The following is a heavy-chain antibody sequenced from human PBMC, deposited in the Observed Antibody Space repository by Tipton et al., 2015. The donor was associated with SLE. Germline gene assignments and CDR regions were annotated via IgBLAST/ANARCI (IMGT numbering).Heavy chain of an antibody. CDR3: ARGVDYGDLSGAFDI. CDR2: INHSGST. Sequence: TLSLTCAVYGGSFSGYYWSWIRQPPGKGLEWIGEINHSGSTNYNPSLKSRVTISVDTSKNQFSLKLSSVTAADTAVYYCARGVDYGDLSGAFDIWGQGTMVTVS. D-gene: IGHD4-17*01. CDR1: GGSFSGYY. J-gene: IGHJ3*02. V-gene: IGHV4-34*01.